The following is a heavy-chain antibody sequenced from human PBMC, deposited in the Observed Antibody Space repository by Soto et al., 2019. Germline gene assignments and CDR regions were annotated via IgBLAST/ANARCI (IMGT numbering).Heavy chain of an antibody. V-gene: IGHV4-39*01. CDR3: TRQDDYNFPVDY. CDR2: VYYSGGS. CDR1: GVSISSSSFY. J-gene: IGHJ4*02. Sequence: QLQLQESGPGLVKPSETLSLTCTVSGVSISSSSFYWGWIRQSPGKGLEWIGNVYYSGGSYYNPSLKNRVGVSLDTSRNQVSLKLYSVTAADTALYFCTRQDDYNFPVDYWGQGTLVTVSS. D-gene: IGHD4-4*01.